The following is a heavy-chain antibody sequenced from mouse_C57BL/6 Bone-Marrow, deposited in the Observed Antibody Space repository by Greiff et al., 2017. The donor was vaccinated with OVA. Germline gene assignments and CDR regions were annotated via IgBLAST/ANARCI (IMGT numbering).Heavy chain of an antibody. V-gene: IGHV1-55*01. CDR3: AREGNGYYVGFAY. J-gene: IGHJ3*01. CDR2: IYPGSGST. Sequence: QVKLQQPGAELVKPGASVKMSCKASGYTFTSYWITWVKQRPGQGLEWIGDIYPGSGSTNYNEKFKSKATLTVDTSSSTAYMQLSSLTSEDSAVYYCAREGNGYYVGFAYWGQGTLVTVSA. D-gene: IGHD2-3*01. CDR1: GYTFTSYW.